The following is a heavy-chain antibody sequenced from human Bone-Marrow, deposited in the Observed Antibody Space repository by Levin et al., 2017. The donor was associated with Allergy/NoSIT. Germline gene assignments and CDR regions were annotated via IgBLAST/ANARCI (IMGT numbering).Heavy chain of an antibody. D-gene: IGHD3-10*01. CDR2: ISGSGGHI. CDR1: GFTFSTYA. Sequence: GESLKISCAASGFTFSTYAMFWVRQAPGKGLEWVSAISGSGGHIYYTDSVRGRFTFSRDNSKNTVYLQMNSLRAEDTAVYYCAKGVFTGYGTGSYPDYWGQGTLVTVSS. V-gene: IGHV3-23*01. CDR3: AKGVFTGYGTGSYPDY. J-gene: IGHJ4*02.